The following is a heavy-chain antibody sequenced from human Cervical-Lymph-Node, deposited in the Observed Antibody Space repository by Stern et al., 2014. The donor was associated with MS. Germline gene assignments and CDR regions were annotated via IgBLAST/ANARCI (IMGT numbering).Heavy chain of an antibody. CDR1: GFTFTSSA. J-gene: IGHJ3*02. D-gene: IGHD3-22*01. CDR2: IVVGSGNT. V-gene: IGHV1-58*01. CDR3: AAEPMYYSDSVGAFDI. Sequence: MQLVESGPEVKKPGTSGKVSCKASGFTFTSSAVQWVRQARGQRLEWIGWIVVGSGNTNYAQKFQERVTIPRDMSTSTAYMELSSLRSEDTAVYYCAAEPMYYSDSVGAFDIWGQGTMVTVSS.